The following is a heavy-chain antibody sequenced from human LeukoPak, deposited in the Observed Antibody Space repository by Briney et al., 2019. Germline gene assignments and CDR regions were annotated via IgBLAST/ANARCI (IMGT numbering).Heavy chain of an antibody. CDR3: ARSGTTSYYYYYMDV. CDR2: ISSSSSTI. J-gene: IGHJ6*03. D-gene: IGHD1-7*01. CDR1: GFTFSSYS. V-gene: IGHV3-48*01. Sequence: GGSLRLSCAASGFTFSSYSMNWVRQSPGKGLEWVSYISSSSSTIYYADSVKGRFTISRDNAKNSVYLQMNSLRAEDTAVYYCARSGTTSYYYYYMDVWGKGTTVTVSS.